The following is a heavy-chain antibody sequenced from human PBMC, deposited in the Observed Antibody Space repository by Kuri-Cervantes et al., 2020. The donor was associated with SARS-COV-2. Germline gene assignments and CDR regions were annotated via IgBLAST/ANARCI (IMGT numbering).Heavy chain of an antibody. D-gene: IGHD3-3*01. J-gene: IGHJ5*02. Sequence: ASVKVSCKASGYTFTGYYMHWVRQAPGQGLEWMGWINPNSGGTNYAQKFQGWVTMTRDTSISTAYMELSRLRSDDTAVYYCARGPGYDFWSGYYPRGFDPWGQGTLVTVSS. CDR2: INPNSGGT. V-gene: IGHV1-2*04. CDR1: GYTFTGYY. CDR3: ARGPGYDFWSGYYPRGFDP.